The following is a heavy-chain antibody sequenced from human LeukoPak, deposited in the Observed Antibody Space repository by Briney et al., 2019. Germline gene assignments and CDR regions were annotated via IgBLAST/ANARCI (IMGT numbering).Heavy chain of an antibody. Sequence: GSSVKVSCKASGGTFSSYAISWVRQAPGQGLEWMGGIIPILGTANYAQKFQGRVTITTDESTSTAYMELSSLRSEDTAVYYCARVVPAAISWFDPWGQGTLVTVSS. J-gene: IGHJ5*02. CDR1: GGTFSSYA. CDR2: IIPILGTA. V-gene: IGHV1-69*05. CDR3: ARVVPAAISWFDP. D-gene: IGHD2-2*01.